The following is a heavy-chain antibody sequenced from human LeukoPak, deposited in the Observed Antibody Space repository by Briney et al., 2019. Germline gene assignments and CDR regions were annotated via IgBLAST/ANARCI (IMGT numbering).Heavy chain of an antibody. V-gene: IGHV3-48*04. J-gene: IGHJ6*02. CDR1: GFTFSSYS. CDR2: ISSSGTTI. Sequence: GGSLRLSCAASGFTFSSYSMNWVRQAPGKGLEWVSYISSSGTTIYYADSVKGRFTISRDNAKNSLYLQMSSLRAEDTAVYYCAKALATRHMDVWGQGTTVTVSS. CDR3: AKALATRHMDV.